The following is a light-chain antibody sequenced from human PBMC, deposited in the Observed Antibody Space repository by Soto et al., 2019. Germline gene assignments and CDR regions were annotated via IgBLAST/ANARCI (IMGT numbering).Light chain of an antibody. J-gene: IGKJ1*01. CDR1: HSVSSSY. CDR3: HQYGSSPWT. Sequence: EIVLTQSPGTLSLSPGERGTLSCRASHSVSSSYLAWYQQKPGQAPRLLIYDASSRATGIPDRFSGSGSGTDFTHPISRLEPEDFAVYYCHQYGSSPWTFGQGTQVDIK. CDR2: DAS. V-gene: IGKV3-20*01.